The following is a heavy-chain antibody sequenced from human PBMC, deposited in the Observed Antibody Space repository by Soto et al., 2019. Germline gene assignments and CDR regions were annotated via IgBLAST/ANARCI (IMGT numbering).Heavy chain of an antibody. V-gene: IGHV1-2*02. J-gene: IGHJ4*02. CDR2: INPYTSTT. CDR3: ARASGSPLKVCAPLGF. Sequence: QVQLVQSGAEMKKLGASVKVSCKASGYSFTHYYVHWVRQAPGQGLEWMGWINPYTSTTTYAPKFEGRISMTRDKSFSTDYTELSGLRSGESALYSCARASGSPLKVCAPLGFWGQGTLVAVSS. CDR1: GYSFTHYY. D-gene: IGHD1-20*01.